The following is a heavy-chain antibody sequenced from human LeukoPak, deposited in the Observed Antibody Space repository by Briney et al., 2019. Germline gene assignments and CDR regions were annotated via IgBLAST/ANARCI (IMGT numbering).Heavy chain of an antibody. Sequence: ASVTVSCTASGYTFTVYYMHWVRQAPGQGLEWVGCINPNSGGTNYAQKFQGRVTITGDTSISTAYMELSRLRSDDTAVYYCARDEGIFAAGYYFDYWGQGTLVTVSS. CDR2: INPNSGGT. D-gene: IGHD3-3*01. J-gene: IGHJ4*02. CDR1: GYTFTVYY. CDR3: ARDEGIFAAGYYFDY. V-gene: IGHV1-2*02.